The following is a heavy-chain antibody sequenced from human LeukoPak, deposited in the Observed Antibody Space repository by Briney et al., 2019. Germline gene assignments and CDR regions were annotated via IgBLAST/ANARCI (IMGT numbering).Heavy chain of an antibody. Sequence: PGGSLRLSCAASGFTFSSYSMNWVRQAPGKGLEWVSYISSSSSTIYYADSVKGRFTISRDNSKNTLYLQMNSLRAEGTAVYYCAKDQDGSGSYYKWDAFDIWGQGTMVTVSS. V-gene: IGHV3-48*01. CDR2: ISSSSSTI. CDR1: GFTFSSYS. D-gene: IGHD3-10*01. CDR3: AKDQDGSGSYYKWDAFDI. J-gene: IGHJ3*02.